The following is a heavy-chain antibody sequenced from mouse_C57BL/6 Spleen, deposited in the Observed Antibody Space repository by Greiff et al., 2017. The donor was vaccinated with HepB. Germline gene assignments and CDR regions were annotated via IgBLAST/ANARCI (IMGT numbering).Heavy chain of an antibody. D-gene: IGHD3-2*02. CDR1: GYSITSGYY. CDR2: ISYDGSN. V-gene: IGHV3-6*01. Sequence: EVQLQESGPGLVKPSQSLSLTCSVTGYSITSGYYWNWIRQFPGNKLEWMGYISYDGSNNYNPSLKNRISITRDTSKNQFFLKLNSVTTEDTATYYCARGTAQATCAMDYWGQGTSVTVSS. J-gene: IGHJ4*01. CDR3: ARGTAQATCAMDY.